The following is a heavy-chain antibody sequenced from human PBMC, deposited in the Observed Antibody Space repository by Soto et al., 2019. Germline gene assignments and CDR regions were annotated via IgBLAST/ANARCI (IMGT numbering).Heavy chain of an antibody. J-gene: IGHJ3*02. CDR3: ARDRYYDSSGHHDAFAI. CDR2: IIPIFGTA. Sequence: GASVKVSCKASGGTFSSYAISWVRQAPGQGLEWMGGIIPIFGTANYALKFQGRVTITADESTSTAYMELSSLRSEDTAVYYCARDRYYDSSGHHDAFAIWGQRTMVTVSS. CDR1: GGTFSSYA. D-gene: IGHD3-22*01. V-gene: IGHV1-69*13.